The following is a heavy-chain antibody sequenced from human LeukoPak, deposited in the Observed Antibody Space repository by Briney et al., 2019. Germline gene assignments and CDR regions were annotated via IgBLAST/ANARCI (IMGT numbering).Heavy chain of an antibody. D-gene: IGHD6-19*01. CDR3: ARAPARAVAGDY. V-gene: IGHV3-48*03. CDR1: GFTFSTYE. J-gene: IGHJ4*02. Sequence: PGGSLRLSCAASGFTFSTYEMNWVRQAPGKGLEWVSYISSSGSTIYYADSVKGRFTISRDNAKNSLYLQMNSLRAEDTAVYYCARAPARAVAGDYWGQGTLVTVSS. CDR2: ISSSGSTI.